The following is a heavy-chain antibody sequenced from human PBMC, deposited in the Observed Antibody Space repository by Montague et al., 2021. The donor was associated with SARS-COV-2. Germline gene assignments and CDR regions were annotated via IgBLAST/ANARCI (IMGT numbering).Heavy chain of an antibody. J-gene: IGHJ4*02. CDR1: GFTVGDYA. CDR2: ISWNGGSV. D-gene: IGHD6-19*01. Sequence: SLRLSCAASGFTVGDYAMHWVRQAPVKGLEWVSGISWNGGSVGYXYSXRVRFTISRDNAQNSLYLEMMSLRPEDTAFYYCAKVDYSSAWYGPLDYWGQGTLVTVSS. V-gene: IGHV3-9*01. CDR3: AKVDYSSAWYGPLDY.